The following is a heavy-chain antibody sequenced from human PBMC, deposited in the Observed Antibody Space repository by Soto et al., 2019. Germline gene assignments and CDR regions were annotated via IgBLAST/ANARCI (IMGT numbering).Heavy chain of an antibody. D-gene: IGHD2-21*01. CDR1: GGSISSYY. V-gene: IGHV4-59*08. Sequence: QVQLQESGPGLVKPSETLSLTCTVSGGSISSYYWSWIRQPPGKGLEWIGYIYYSGSTNYNPSLKGRVTISVDTAKNQFSLKLSSVTAADTAVYYCARQLFGHGDWFDPWGQGTLVTVAS. J-gene: IGHJ5*02. CDR2: IYYSGST. CDR3: ARQLFGHGDWFDP.